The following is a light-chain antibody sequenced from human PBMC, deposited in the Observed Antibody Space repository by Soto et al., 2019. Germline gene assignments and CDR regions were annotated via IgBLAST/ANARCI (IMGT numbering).Light chain of an antibody. CDR1: SSNIGNNY. CDR3: GTWDSSLSVVV. J-gene: IGLJ2*01. CDR2: ENN. Sequence: QSVLTQPPSVSAAPGQKVTISCSGSSSNIGNNYVSWYQQLPGTAPKLLIYENNKRPSGIPDRFSGSKSGTSATLGITRHQTGDEADYYCGTWDSSLSVVVFGGGTKLTVL. V-gene: IGLV1-51*02.